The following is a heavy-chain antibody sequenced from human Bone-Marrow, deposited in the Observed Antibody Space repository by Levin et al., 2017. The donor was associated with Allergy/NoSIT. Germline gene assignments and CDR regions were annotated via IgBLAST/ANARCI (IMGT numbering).Heavy chain of an antibody. D-gene: IGHD2-8*02. CDR3: ARRPCTAGSCYSDF. J-gene: IGHJ4*02. CDR1: GPTFAFYA. Sequence: PGGSLRLSCAYSGPTFAFYAMNWVRQSPGGGLEWVSTITGRDATASYAESVAGRFTVSRDNSQNTVFLQINNLRTEDTATYYCARRPCTAGSCYSDFWGQGALVTVSS. V-gene: IGHV3-23*01. CDR2: ITGRDATA.